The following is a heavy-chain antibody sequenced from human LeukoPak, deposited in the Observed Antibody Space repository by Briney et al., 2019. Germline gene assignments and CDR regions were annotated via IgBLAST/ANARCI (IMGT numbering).Heavy chain of an antibody. V-gene: IGHV1-2*02. CDR1: GYTFTGYY. D-gene: IGHD6-13*01. CDR2: INPNSGGT. CDR3: ARVSGHPISPGYSGSCSYFNY. Sequence: GASVKVSCKASGYTFTGYYMHWVRQAPGQGLEWMGWINPNSGGTNYAQKFQDRVTMTRDASISTAYMELSRLRSDDTAVYYCARVSGHPISPGYSGSCSYFNYGGKETLVTVSS. J-gene: IGHJ4*02.